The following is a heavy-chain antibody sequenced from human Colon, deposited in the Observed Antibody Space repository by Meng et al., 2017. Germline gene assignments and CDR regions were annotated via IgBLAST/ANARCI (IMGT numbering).Heavy chain of an antibody. Sequence: EVHLVGSGGGLVQPGMSLRLCCASSGFTFSGFSLSWVRQAPGKGLEWVSSITGDSTYIYYADSVKGRFTVSRDNAKNSLYLQMNSLRADDTAVYYCTRGWMPEWGQGTLVTVSS. J-gene: IGHJ4*01. CDR3: TRGWMPE. CDR2: ITGDSTYI. V-gene: IGHV3-21*01. CDR1: GFTFSGFS. D-gene: IGHD2-2*01.